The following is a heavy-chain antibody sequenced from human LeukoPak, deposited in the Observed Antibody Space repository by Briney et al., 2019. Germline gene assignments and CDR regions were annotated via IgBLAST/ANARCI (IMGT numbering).Heavy chain of an antibody. D-gene: IGHD3-10*01. CDR1: GFNFGDYG. J-gene: IGHJ4*02. CDR2: IRSKTYGGAA. V-gene: IGHV3-49*03. Sequence: GGSLRLSCTTSGFNFGDYGLSWFRHAPGKGLEWVSLIRSKTYGGAAEYATSVKGRFTISRDDSKNTAYLQMDSLKTEDTAVYYCTGNYYGSGSYADFDYWGQGTLVTVSS. CDR3: TGNYYGSGSYADFDY.